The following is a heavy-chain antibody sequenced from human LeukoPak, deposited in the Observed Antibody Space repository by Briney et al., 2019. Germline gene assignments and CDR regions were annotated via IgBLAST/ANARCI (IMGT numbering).Heavy chain of an antibody. CDR1: GFSVGRNY. D-gene: IGHD3-10*01. CDR2: MYITGAT. J-gene: IGHJ5*02. V-gene: IGHV3-53*01. Sequence: GGSLRLSCGASGFSVGRNYMSWVRQTSEKGLEWVSVMYITGATYYAESVQGRFTISRDNSKNTLYLQINSLRAEDTAVYYCARGSILWNWFDPWGQGTLVTVSS. CDR3: ARGSILWNWFDP.